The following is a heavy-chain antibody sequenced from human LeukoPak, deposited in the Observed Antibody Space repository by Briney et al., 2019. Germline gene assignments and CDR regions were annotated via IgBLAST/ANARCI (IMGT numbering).Heavy chain of an antibody. Sequence: SVKVSCKASGGTFSSYAISWVRQAPGQGLEWMGGIIPIFGTANYAQKFQGRVTITADESTSTAYMELSSLRSEDTAVYYCARIWRCSSTSCYGFQHWGQGTLVTVSS. V-gene: IGHV1-69*13. D-gene: IGHD2-2*01. J-gene: IGHJ1*01. CDR3: ARIWRCSSTSCYGFQH. CDR2: IIPIFGTA. CDR1: GGTFSSYA.